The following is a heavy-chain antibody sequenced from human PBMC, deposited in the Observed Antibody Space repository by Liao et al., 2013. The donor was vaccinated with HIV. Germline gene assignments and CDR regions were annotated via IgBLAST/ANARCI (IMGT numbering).Heavy chain of an antibody. V-gene: IGHV4-39*07. CDR3: GRVLYYSPTTVENAFDI. D-gene: IGHD3-10*01. CDR1: GGFVSNSRYY. Sequence: QLQLQESGPGLVKPSETLSLTCTVSGGFVSNSRYYWGWIRQPPGKGLEWIGNIYYSGSTYYNPSLESRVTVSIDMSKNQFSLKLSSVTAADTAVYYCGRVLYYSPTTVENAFDIWGQGTMVTVSS. J-gene: IGHJ3*02. CDR2: IYYSGST.